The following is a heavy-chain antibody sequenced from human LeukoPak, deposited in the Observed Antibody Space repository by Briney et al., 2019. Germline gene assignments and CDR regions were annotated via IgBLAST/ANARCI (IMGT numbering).Heavy chain of an antibody. D-gene: IGHD2-2*01. CDR3: ARGHCGSASCQRNWFDP. J-gene: IGHJ5*02. CDR2: INPNSGDA. Sequence: GASVKDSCKASGYTFTGFYTHWLRQAPGQGLEWMGWINPNSGDANYAPKFQGRVTMTRDTSISTAYMELSSLRSDDTAVYYCARGHCGSASCQRNWFDPWGQGSLVTVSS. CDR1: GYTFTGFY. V-gene: IGHV1-2*02.